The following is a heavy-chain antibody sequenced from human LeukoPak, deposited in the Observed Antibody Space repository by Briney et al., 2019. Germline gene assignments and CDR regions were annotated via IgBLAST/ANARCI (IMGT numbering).Heavy chain of an antibody. V-gene: IGHV1-69*04. CDR3: AREGLPDAFDI. D-gene: IGHD4-11*01. J-gene: IGHJ3*02. CDR1: GGTFSSYA. Sequence: SVKVSCKASGGTFSSYAISWVRQAPGQGLEWMGRIIPILGIANYAQKFQGRVTMTRDTSTSTVYMELSSLRSEDTAVYYCAREGLPDAFDIWGQGTMVTVSS. CDR2: IIPILGIA.